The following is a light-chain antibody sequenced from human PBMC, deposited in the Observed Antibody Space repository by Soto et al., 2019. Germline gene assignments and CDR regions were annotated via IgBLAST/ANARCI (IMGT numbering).Light chain of an antibody. J-gene: IGKJ1*01. CDR2: DAS. Sequence: DIQMTQSPSSLSPSVGDRLTITCRASQSISSGLAWYQKKPGKAPRLLIYDASTLESGVPSRLSGRGSGTEFTLTSSSMQAEDFATYCCQHYSTVWSFGQGTKVDIK. CDR1: QSISSG. V-gene: IGKV1-5*01. CDR3: QHYSTVWS.